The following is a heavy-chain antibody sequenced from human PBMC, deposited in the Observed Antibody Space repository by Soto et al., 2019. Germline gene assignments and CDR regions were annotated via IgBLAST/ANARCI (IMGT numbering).Heavy chain of an antibody. J-gene: IGHJ4*02. V-gene: IGHV4-59*01. Sequence: QVQLQESGPGRVKPSETLSLTCPVSGASSSGYYWTWIRHPPGKGLESIGYIYYSGSTNYKPSLKSRATISVDTSKNQFSLKLSSVTAADTAVYYCARVTSGYRPHFEYWGQGTLVTVSS. CDR3: ARVTSGYRPHFEY. CDR2: IYYSGST. CDR1: GASSSGYY. D-gene: IGHD3-3*01.